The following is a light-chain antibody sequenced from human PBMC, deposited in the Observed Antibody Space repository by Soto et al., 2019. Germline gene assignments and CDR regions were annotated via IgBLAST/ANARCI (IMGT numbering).Light chain of an antibody. CDR1: SGHSSYA. J-gene: IGLJ2*01. CDR2: LNSDGSH. Sequence: QLVLTQSPSASASLGASVKLTCTLSSGHSSYAIAWHQQQPEKGPRYLMKLNSDGSHSKVDGIPDRFSGSSSGAERYLTISSLQSEDEADYYCQTWGTGIQDVVFGGGTKVTVL. CDR3: QTWGTGIQDVV. V-gene: IGLV4-69*01.